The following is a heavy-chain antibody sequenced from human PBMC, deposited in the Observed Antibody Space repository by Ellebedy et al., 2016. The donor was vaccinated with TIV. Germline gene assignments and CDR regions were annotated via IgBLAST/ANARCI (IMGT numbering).Heavy chain of an antibody. CDR1: GGTFSSYA. V-gene: IGHV1-69*04. CDR2: IIPILDTA. Sequence: ASVKVSCKASGGTFSSYAIIWVRQAPGQGLEWMGRIIPILDTANYAQKFQGRVTITADKSTNTAYMELSSLISEDTAVYYCARGLAYYYDSSGYCFDYWGQGTLVSVSS. J-gene: IGHJ4*02. D-gene: IGHD3-22*01. CDR3: ARGLAYYYDSSGYCFDY.